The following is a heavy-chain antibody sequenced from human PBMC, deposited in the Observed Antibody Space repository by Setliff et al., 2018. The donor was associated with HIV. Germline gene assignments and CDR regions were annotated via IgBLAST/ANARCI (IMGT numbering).Heavy chain of an antibody. CDR3: ARAYFGSGIYY. V-gene: IGHV4-4*09. Sequence: SETLSLTCTVSGGSISSYYWSWIRQPPGKGLEWLGHIYSSGSTNYNPSLKSRVTISVDTSKNQSSLKLYSVTAADTAVYYCARAYFGSGIYYWGQGTLVTVSS. CDR2: IYSSGST. J-gene: IGHJ4*02. CDR1: GGSISSYY. D-gene: IGHD3-10*01.